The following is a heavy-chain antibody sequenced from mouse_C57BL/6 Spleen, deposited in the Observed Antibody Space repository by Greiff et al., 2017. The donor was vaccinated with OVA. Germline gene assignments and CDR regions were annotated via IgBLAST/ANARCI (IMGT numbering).Heavy chain of an antibody. Sequence: VKVVESGPGLVQPSQSLSITCTVSGFSLTSYGVHWVRQSPGKGLEWLGVIWSGGSTDYNAAFISRLSISKDNSKSQVFFKMNSLQADDTAIYYCARKPVVAHYYAMDYWGQGTSVTVSS. CDR1: GFSLTSYG. CDR2: IWSGGST. CDR3: ARKPVVAHYYAMDY. V-gene: IGHV2-2*01. J-gene: IGHJ4*01. D-gene: IGHD1-1*01.